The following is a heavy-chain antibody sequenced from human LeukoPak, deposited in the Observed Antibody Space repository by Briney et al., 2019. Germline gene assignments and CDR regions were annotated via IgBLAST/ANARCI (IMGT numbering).Heavy chain of an antibody. J-gene: IGHJ6*04. CDR1: GFTFSTYG. D-gene: IGHD3-10*02. V-gene: IGHV3-23*01. Sequence: GGSLRLSCAASGFTFSTYGMSWVRQAPGKGLEWVSSISGSGASTHYADSVKGRFTISRDNAKNSLYLQMNSLRAEDTAVYYCAELGITMIGGVWGKGTTVTISS. CDR2: ISGSGAST. CDR3: AELGITMIGGV.